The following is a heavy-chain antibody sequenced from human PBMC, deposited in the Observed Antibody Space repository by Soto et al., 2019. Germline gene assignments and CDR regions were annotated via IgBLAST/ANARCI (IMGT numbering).Heavy chain of an antibody. CDR2: IFYGGST. D-gene: IGHD3-10*01. CDR3: WGYYGSTSNDFYVDL. V-gene: IGHV4-61*01. CDR1: GGSVNSGSYY. J-gene: IGHJ4*02. Sequence: PXEWLSRTCPVSGGSVNSGSYYWSWIRQPPGKGLEWIGYIFYGGSTNYNPSLKSRVTISADTSKNQFSLKLSSVTAADAAVYYCWGYYGSTSNDFYVDLWGQGTLVTVSS.